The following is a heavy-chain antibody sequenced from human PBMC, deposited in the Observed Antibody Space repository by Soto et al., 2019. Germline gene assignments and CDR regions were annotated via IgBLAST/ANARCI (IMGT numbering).Heavy chain of an antibody. D-gene: IGHD3-10*01. V-gene: IGHV3-21*01. Sequence: PXGCLRLSGSASGSTWSSYPMNWVRQAPGEGLEWVASITSSSSYIYYADSVKGRFTISRDNAKNSLYLQMNSLRAEDTAVYYCARDIHHYGSASAAYWGQGTLVTSPQ. CDR2: ITSSSSYI. J-gene: IGHJ4*02. CDR3: ARDIHHYGSASAAY. CDR1: GSTWSSYP.